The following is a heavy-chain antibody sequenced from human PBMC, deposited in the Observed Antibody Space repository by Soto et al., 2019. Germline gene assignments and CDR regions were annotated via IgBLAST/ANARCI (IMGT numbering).Heavy chain of an antibody. CDR3: AKGTSSYYFSGMDV. V-gene: IGHV3-23*01. CDR1: GFTFSSYA. CDR2: ISGSGGST. Sequence: EVQLLESGGGLVQPGGSLRLSCAASGFTFSSYAMSWVRQAPGKGLEWVSAISGSGGSTYYADSVKGRFTISRDNSKNTLYLQMTSLRAEDTAVYYCAKGTSSYYFSGMDVSGQGTTVTVSS. J-gene: IGHJ6*02.